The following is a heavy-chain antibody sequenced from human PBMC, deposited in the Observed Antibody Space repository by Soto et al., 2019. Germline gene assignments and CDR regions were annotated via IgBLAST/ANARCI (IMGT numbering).Heavy chain of an antibody. CDR2: IYYSGST. CDR1: GGSISSGDYY. J-gene: IGHJ4*02. Sequence: SETLSLTCTVSGGSISSGDYYLSWIRQPPGKGLEWIGYIYYSGSTYYNPSLKSRVTISVDTSKNQFSLKLSSVTAADTAVYYCARADAYCSGGSCSTIPDYWGQGTLVTVSS. D-gene: IGHD2-15*01. CDR3: ARADAYCSGGSCSTIPDY. V-gene: IGHV4-30-4*01.